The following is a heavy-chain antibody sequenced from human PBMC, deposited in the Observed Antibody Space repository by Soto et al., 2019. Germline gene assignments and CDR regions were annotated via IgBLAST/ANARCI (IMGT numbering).Heavy chain of an antibody. CDR1: GYTFTGYY. D-gene: IGHD6-19*01. J-gene: IGHJ4*02. V-gene: IGHV1-2*04. Sequence: QVQLVQSGAEVKKPGASVTVSCKASGYTFTGYYMHWVRQAPGQGLEWMGWINPNRGGTKYAKKFQGWVTMTRDTSISTAYMELRRLRSDDTAVYFCARDIGSGPQYYFDYWGQGTLVTVSS. CDR2: INPNRGGT. CDR3: ARDIGSGPQYYFDY.